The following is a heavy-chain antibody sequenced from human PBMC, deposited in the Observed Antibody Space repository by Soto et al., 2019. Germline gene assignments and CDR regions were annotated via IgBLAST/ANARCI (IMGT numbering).Heavy chain of an antibody. CDR3: ARDTTTDSSGYYYSPNNFDY. CDR1: GFTFSSYS. V-gene: IGHV3-21*01. J-gene: IGHJ4*02. CDR2: ISSSSSYI. Sequence: PGGSRRRSWAASGFTFSSYSMNWVRQAPGKGLEWVSSISSSSSYIYYADSVKGRFTISRDNAKNSLYLQMNSLRAEDTAVYYCARDTTTDSSGYYYSPNNFDYWGQGTLVTVSS. D-gene: IGHD3-22*01.